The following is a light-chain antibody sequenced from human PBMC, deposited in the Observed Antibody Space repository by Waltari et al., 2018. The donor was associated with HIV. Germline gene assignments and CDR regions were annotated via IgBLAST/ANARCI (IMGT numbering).Light chain of an antibody. V-gene: IGLV2-14*03. CDR2: DVS. Sequence: QSALTQPASVSGSPGPSITISCTEPSSDVGGYNYFAWYQQHPGKAPKLMIYDVSNRPSGVSNRFSGSKSGNTASLTISGLQAEDEADYYCSSYTSSSTWVFGGGTKLTVL. CDR3: SSYTSSSTWV. J-gene: IGLJ3*02. CDR1: SSDVGGYNY.